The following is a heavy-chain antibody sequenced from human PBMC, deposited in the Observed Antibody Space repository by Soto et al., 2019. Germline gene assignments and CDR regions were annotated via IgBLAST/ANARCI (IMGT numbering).Heavy chain of an antibody. CDR3: ARDQLSYCSGGSCYWFDP. D-gene: IGHD2-15*01. V-gene: IGHV3-33*01. CDR2: IWYDGSNK. J-gene: IGHJ5*02. Sequence: QVQLVESGGGVVQPGRSLRISCAASGFTFSSYGMHWVRQAPGKGLEWVAVIWYDGSNKYYADSVKGRFTISRDNSKNMLYLQMNSLRAEDTAVYYCARDQLSYCSGGSCYWFDPWGQGTLVTVSS. CDR1: GFTFSSYG.